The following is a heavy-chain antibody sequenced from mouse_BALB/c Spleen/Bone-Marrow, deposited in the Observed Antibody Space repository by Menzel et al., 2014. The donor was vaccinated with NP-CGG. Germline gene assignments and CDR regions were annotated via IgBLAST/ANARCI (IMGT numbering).Heavy chain of an antibody. Sequence: EVQQQQSGAELVKPGASVKLSCTASGFNIKDTYMHWVKQRPEQGLEWIGRIDPANGNTKYDPKFQGKATITADTSSNTAYLQFSSLTSEDTAVYYCARLGNYGYWGQGTTLTVSS. V-gene: IGHV14-3*02. J-gene: IGHJ2*01. CDR3: ARLGNYGY. D-gene: IGHD2-1*01. CDR2: IDPANGNT. CDR1: GFNIKDTY.